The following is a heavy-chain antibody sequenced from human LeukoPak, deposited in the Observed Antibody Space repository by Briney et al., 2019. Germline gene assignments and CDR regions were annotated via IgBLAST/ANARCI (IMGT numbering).Heavy chain of an antibody. V-gene: IGHV3-23*01. CDR2: ISAGGDST. Sequence: GGSLRLSCVGCGFTFSSYAMSWVRQAPGKGLEWVSDISAGGDSTHNADSVQGRFTISRDNSKNTLYLQMNSLTVEDTAVYYCAKRTTWPFDVWGQGTMVTVSS. J-gene: IGHJ3*01. CDR1: GFTFSSYA. CDR3: AKRTTWPFDV. D-gene: IGHD1-14*01.